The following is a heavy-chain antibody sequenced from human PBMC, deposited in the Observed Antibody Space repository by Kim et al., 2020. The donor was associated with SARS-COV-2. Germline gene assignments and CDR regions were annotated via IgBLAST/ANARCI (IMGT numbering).Heavy chain of an antibody. Sequence: SETLSLTCAVSGGSISSGGYSWSWIRQPPGKGLEWIGYIYHSGSTYYNPSLKSRVTISVDRSKNQFSLKLSSVTAADTAVYYCARDLRYYGSGSYYNWFDPWGQGTLVTVSS. CDR3: ARDLRYYGSGSYYNWFDP. D-gene: IGHD3-10*01. CDR2: IYHSGST. CDR1: GGSISSGGYS. J-gene: IGHJ5*02. V-gene: IGHV4-30-2*01.